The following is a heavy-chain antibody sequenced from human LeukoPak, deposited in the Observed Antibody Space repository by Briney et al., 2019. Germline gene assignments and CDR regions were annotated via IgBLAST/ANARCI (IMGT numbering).Heavy chain of an antibody. J-gene: IGHJ4*02. CDR3: ARHRGYGNCFDY. D-gene: IGHD3-10*01. Sequence: SETLSLTCTVSGGSVSSSTYYWGWIRQPPGKGLEWIGTISYSGSTYFNPSLKSRVTISVDTSKNQFSLRLSSVTAADTAVYYCARHRGYGNCFDYWGQGTLVTVSS. V-gene: IGHV4-39*01. CDR1: GGSVSSSTYY. CDR2: ISYSGST.